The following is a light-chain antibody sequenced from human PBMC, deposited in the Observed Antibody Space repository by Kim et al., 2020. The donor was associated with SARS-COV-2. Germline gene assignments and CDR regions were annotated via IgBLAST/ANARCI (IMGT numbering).Light chain of an antibody. CDR2: DTN. V-gene: IGLV1-44*01. J-gene: IGLJ7*01. CDR3: AAWDDSLDGAL. Sequence: RRVTIAWAGSSSNIGRNVVSWYQQVPGAAPKLLMFDTNRRPSEVPARFSGSKSGTSAFLAIIGLQSEDEAIYYCAAWDDSLDGALFGGGTQLTVL. CDR1: SSNIGRNV.